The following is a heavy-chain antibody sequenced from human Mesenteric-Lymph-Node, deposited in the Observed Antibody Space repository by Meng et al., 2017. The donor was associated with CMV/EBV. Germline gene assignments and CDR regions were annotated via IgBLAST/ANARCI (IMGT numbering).Heavy chain of an antibody. CDR3: AKVNARPWYTGSDGDFDY. V-gene: IGHV3-23*01. Sequence: FTFSSYDMSWVRQAPGKGLEWVSAISGSGGSTYYADSVKGRFTISRDNSKNTLYLQMNSLRAEDTAVYYCAKVNARPWYTGSDGDFDYWGQGTLVTVSS. CDR2: ISGSGGST. CDR1: FTFSSYD. J-gene: IGHJ4*02. D-gene: IGHD1-26*01.